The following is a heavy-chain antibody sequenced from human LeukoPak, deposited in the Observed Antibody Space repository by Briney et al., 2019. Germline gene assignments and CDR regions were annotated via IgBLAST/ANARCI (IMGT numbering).Heavy chain of an antibody. CDR3: ASSSGWPSGWFDP. V-gene: IGHV3-23*01. CDR2: ISGTGGST. Sequence: PGGSLKLSCVASGFTFNTYAMSWVRQAPGKGLEWVSTISGTGGSTYYADSVKGRLTISRDNSKNTLYLQMNSLRAEDTAVYYCASSSGWPSGWFDPWGQGTLVTVSS. CDR1: GFTFNTYA. J-gene: IGHJ5*02. D-gene: IGHD6-19*01.